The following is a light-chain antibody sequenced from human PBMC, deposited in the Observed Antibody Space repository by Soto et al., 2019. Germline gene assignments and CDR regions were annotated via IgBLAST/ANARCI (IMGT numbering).Light chain of an antibody. CDR3: QQSNSTLLT. Sequence: DIQMTQSPSSLSASVGDRVTIPCRASQSISSYLNWYQQKPGKAPKLLIYAASSLQSGVPSRFSGSGAGTDFTLTISSLQPEDFATYYCQQSNSTLLTFGPGTKVDIK. J-gene: IGKJ3*01. CDR2: AAS. V-gene: IGKV1-39*01. CDR1: QSISSY.